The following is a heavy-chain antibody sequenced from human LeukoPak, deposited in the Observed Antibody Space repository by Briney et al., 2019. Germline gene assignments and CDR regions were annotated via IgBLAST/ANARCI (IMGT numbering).Heavy chain of an antibody. CDR1: GFTFSSYA. Sequence: GGSLRLSCAASGFTFSSYAMSWVRQPPGKGLEWVSAISGSGGNTYYADSVKGRFTISRDNSKNTLYLQMNSLRAEDTAVYYCARARSSGPLDYWGQGSLVTDSS. CDR3: ARARSSGPLDY. D-gene: IGHD6-19*01. V-gene: IGHV3-23*01. CDR2: ISGSGGNT. J-gene: IGHJ4*02.